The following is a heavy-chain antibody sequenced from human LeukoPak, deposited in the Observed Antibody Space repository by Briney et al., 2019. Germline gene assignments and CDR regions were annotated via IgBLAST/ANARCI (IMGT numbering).Heavy chain of an antibody. J-gene: IGHJ6*03. CDR3: AREPVAATYYYYYMDV. V-gene: IGHV3-53*01. CDR2: IYSGGRT. D-gene: IGHD6-19*01. Sequence: GGSLRLSCVASGFTVSRNYMNWVRQAPGKGLEWVSIIYSGGRTYYADSVKGRFTISRDNAKNSLYLQMNSLRAEDTAVYYCAREPVAATYYYYYMDVWGKGTTVTISS. CDR1: GFTVSRNY.